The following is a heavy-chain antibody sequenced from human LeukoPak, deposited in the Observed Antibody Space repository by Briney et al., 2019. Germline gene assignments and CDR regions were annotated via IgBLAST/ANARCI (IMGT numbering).Heavy chain of an antibody. CDR1: GGSINSYY. J-gene: IGHJ4*02. V-gene: IGHV4-59*01. CDR3: ARSYGSGNYYRYFDY. Sequence: SETLSLTCTVSGGSINSYYWSWIRQPPGKGLEWIGYIHYSGSTNYNPSLKSRVTMSIDTSENQFSLRLSSVTAADTAVYYCARSYGSGNYYRYFDYWGQGTLVTVSS. CDR2: IHYSGST. D-gene: IGHD3-10*01.